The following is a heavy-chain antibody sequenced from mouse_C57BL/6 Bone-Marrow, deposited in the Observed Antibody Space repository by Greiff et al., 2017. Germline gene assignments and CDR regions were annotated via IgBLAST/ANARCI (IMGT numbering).Heavy chain of an antibody. CDR3: ARHCWFAY. CDR1: GFTFSSYG. CDR2: ISSGGSYT. J-gene: IGHJ3*01. V-gene: IGHV5-6*01. Sequence: EVQVVESGGDLVKPGGSLKLSCAASGFTFSSYGMSWVRQTPDKRLEWVATISSGGSYTYSPDSVKGRFTISRDNAKNTLYLQMSSLKSEATAMYYCARHCWFAYWGQVTLVTVSA.